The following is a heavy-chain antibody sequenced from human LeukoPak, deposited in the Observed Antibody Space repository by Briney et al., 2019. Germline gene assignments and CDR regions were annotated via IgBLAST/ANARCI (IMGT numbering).Heavy chain of an antibody. CDR2: IYHSGST. CDR3: AGPYSSSLDY. J-gene: IGHJ4*02. CDR1: GYSISSGYY. Sequence: PSETLSLTCTVSGYSISSGYYWGWIRQPPGKGLEWIGSIYHSGSTYYNPSLKSRVTISVDTSKNQFSLKLSSVTAADTAVYYCAGPYSSSLDYWGQGTLVTVSS. D-gene: IGHD6-19*01. V-gene: IGHV4-38-2*02.